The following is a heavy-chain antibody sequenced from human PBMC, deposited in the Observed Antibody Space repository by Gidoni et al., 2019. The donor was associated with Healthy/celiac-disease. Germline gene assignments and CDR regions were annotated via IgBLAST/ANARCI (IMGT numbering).Heavy chain of an antibody. CDR3: VKVLARGIFDY. CDR2: ISSNGGST. D-gene: IGHD3-16*01. Sequence: EVQLVESGGGLVQPGGSLRLSCSASGFTFSSYAMHWVRQAPGTGLEYVSAISSNGGSTYYADSVKGRFTISRDNSKNTLYLQMSSLRAEDTAVYYCVKVLARGIFDYWGQGTLVTVSS. V-gene: IGHV3-64D*08. CDR1: GFTFSSYA. J-gene: IGHJ4*02.